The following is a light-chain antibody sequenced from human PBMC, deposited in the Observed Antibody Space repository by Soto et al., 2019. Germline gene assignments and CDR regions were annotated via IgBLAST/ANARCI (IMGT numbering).Light chain of an antibody. Sequence: EIVLTQSPGTLSLSPGEKATLSCRASQTVGSPYLAWYQQKPGRAPRLLIYAASSRATGIPDRFSGSGSVTDFTLTISSLEPEDFAVYYCQQYGTSPPRYIFGQGTKLEIK. V-gene: IGKV3-20*01. CDR3: QQYGTSPPRYI. J-gene: IGKJ2*01. CDR2: AAS. CDR1: QTVGSPY.